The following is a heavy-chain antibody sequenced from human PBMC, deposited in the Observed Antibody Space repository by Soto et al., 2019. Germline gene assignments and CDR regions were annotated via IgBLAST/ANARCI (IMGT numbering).Heavy chain of an antibody. CDR3: AREIKYYYDSSGYYIDY. J-gene: IGHJ4*02. D-gene: IGHD3-22*01. CDR1: GGSISSGGYY. V-gene: IGHV4-31*03. Sequence: ASETLSLTCTVSGGSISSGGYYWSWIRQHPGKGLEWIGYIYYSGSTYYNPSLKSRVTISVDTSKNQFSLKLSSVTAADTAVYYCAREIKYYYDSSGYYIDYWGQGTLVTVSS. CDR2: IYYSGST.